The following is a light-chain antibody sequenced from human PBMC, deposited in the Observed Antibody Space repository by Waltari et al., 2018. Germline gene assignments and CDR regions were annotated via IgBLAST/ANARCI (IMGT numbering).Light chain of an antibody. CDR1: RSVPDTTKNKNF. Sequence: DIEMTKSPDSLAVSLGGRATITFKSSRSVPDTTKNKNFLSCYQLNPGQSPKLLIYWASTRESGVPDLFSSSVSGTDFTLTISRLQAEDVAIYSCQQYNAAPYTFGQGTKVEIK. CDR3: QQYNAAPYT. CDR2: WAS. J-gene: IGKJ2*01. V-gene: IGKV4-1*01.